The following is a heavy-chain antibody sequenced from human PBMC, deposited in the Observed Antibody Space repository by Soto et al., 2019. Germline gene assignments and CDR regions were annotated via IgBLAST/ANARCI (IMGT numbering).Heavy chain of an antibody. D-gene: IGHD4-17*01. CDR3: ARGMGYGGDY. V-gene: IGHV3-30-3*01. Sequence: QVQLVESGGGVVQPGRSLRLSCAASGFTFSSYAMHWVRQAPGKGLEWVAVISYDGSNKYYADSVKGRFTISRDNSKKTLYLQMNSLRAEDTAVFYCARGMGYGGDYWGQGTLVTVSS. CDR2: ISYDGSNK. CDR1: GFTFSSYA. J-gene: IGHJ4*02.